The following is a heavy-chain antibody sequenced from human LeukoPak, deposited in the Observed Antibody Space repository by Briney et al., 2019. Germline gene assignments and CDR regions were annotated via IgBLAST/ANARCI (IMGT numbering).Heavy chain of an antibody. V-gene: IGHV4-59*01. J-gene: IGHJ5*02. CDR1: GGSISSYY. D-gene: IGHD3-22*01. Sequence: SETLSLTCTVSGGSISSYYWSWIRQPPGKGLEWIGYIYYSGSTNRNPSLKSRVTISVDTSKNQFSLKLSSVTAADTAVYYCARVKRVVITKDLWFDPWGQGTLVTVSS. CDR3: ARVKRVVITKDLWFDP. CDR2: IYYSGST.